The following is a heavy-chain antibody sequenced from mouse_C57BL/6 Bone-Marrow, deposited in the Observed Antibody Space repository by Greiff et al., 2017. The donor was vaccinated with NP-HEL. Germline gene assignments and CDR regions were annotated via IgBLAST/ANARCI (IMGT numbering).Heavy chain of an antibody. V-gene: IGHV1-55*01. J-gene: IGHJ2*01. CDR1: GYTFTSYW. Sequence: VQLQQPGAELVKPGASVKMSCKASGYTFTSYWITWVKQRPGQGLEWIGDIYPGSGSTNYNEKFKSKATLTVDTSSSTAYMQLSSLTSEDSAVYYCARKVNYGSSLTGTSWGQGTTLTVSS. CDR3: ARKVNYGSSLTGTS. D-gene: IGHD1-1*01. CDR2: IYPGSGST.